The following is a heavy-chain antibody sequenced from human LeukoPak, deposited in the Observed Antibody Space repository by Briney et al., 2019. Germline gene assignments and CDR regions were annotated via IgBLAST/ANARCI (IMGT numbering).Heavy chain of an antibody. CDR1: GFTFSSYE. D-gene: IGHD3-22*01. J-gene: IGHJ6*03. V-gene: IGHV3-48*03. Sequence: GGSLRLSCAASGFTFSSYEMNWVRQAPGKGLVWVSYISSGGSTIYYADSVKGRFTISRDNAKNSLYLQMNSLRAEDTAVYYCARQKYYYDSSGYYYYYYYMNVWGKGTTVTVSS. CDR2: ISSGGSTI. CDR3: ARQKYYYDSSGYYYYYYYMNV.